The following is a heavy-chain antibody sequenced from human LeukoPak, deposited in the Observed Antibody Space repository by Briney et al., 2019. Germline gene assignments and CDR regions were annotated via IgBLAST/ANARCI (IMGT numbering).Heavy chain of an antibody. J-gene: IGHJ4*02. CDR1: GFTFSDHY. D-gene: IGHD3-9*01. CDR3: ARDRTPERDFDWLLGY. CDR2: ISYDGSNK. V-gene: IGHV3-30-3*01. Sequence: GGSLRLSCAVSGFTFSDHYMDWVRQAPGKGLEWVAVISYDGSNKYYADSVKGRFTISRDNSKNTLYLQMNSLRAEDTAVYYCARDRTPERDFDWLLGYWGQGTLVTVSS.